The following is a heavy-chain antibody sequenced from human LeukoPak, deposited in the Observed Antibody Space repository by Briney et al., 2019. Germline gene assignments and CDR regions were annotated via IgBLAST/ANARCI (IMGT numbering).Heavy chain of an antibody. D-gene: IGHD5-24*01. CDR2: IRYDGSNK. CDR1: GFTFSSYG. Sequence: PGGSLRLSCAASGFTFSSYGMHWVRQAPGKGLEWVAFIRYDGSNKYYADSVKGRFTISRDNSKNTLYLQMNSLRAEDTAVYYCVGEEGGYNSRPHWGQGTLVTVSS. J-gene: IGHJ4*02. CDR3: VGEEGGYNSRPH. V-gene: IGHV3-30*02.